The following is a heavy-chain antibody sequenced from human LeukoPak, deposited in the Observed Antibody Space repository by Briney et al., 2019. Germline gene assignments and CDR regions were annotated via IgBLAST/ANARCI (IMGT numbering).Heavy chain of an antibody. Sequence: GGSLRLSCAASGFTFSSYWMSWVRQAPGKGLEWVSSISSSSSYIYYADSVKGRFTISRDNAKNSLYLQMNSLRAEDTAVYYCARDLSSGWYRGDYWGQGTLVTVSS. CDR3: ARDLSSGWYRGDY. CDR1: GFTFSSYW. V-gene: IGHV3-21*01. D-gene: IGHD6-19*01. CDR2: ISSSSSYI. J-gene: IGHJ4*02.